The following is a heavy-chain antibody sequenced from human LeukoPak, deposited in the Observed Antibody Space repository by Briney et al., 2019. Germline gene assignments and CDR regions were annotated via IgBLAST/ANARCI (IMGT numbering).Heavy chain of an antibody. V-gene: IGHV3-48*03. CDR2: ISSSGSTI. D-gene: IGHD1-26*01. CDR1: AFTYSSYE. CDR3: ARLAWDSGSYPFDY. J-gene: IGHJ4*02. Sequence: GGSLRLSCAASAFTYSSYEMNWVRQAPGKGLEWVSYISSSGSTIYYADSVKGRFTISRDNAKNSLYLQMNSLRAEDTAVYYCARLAWDSGSYPFDYWGQGTLVTVSS.